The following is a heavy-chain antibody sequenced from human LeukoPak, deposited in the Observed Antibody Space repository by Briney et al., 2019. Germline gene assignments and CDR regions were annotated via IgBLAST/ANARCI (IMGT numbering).Heavy chain of an antibody. D-gene: IGHD3-22*01. J-gene: IGHJ1*01. Sequence: GGSLRLSCAASGFTFSSYEMNWVRQAPGKGLEWVSYISSSGSTIYYADSVKGRFTISRDNAKNSLYLQMNSLRAEDTAVYYCAGAHYYDSSGFSHFQHWGQGTLVTVSS. V-gene: IGHV3-48*03. CDR3: AGAHYYDSSGFSHFQH. CDR1: GFTFSSYE. CDR2: ISSSGSTI.